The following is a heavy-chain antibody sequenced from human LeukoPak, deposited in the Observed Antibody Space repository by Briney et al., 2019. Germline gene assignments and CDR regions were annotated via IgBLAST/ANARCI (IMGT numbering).Heavy chain of an antibody. Sequence: PGGSLRLSCAASGFTFSSYWMSWVLQAPGKGLEWVANIKQDGSEKYYVDSVKGRFTISRDNAKNSLYLQMNSLRAEDTAVYYCARDHTIAAADYWGQGTLVTVSS. J-gene: IGHJ4*02. CDR3: ARDHTIAAADY. V-gene: IGHV3-7*03. CDR1: GFTFSSYW. CDR2: IKQDGSEK. D-gene: IGHD6-13*01.